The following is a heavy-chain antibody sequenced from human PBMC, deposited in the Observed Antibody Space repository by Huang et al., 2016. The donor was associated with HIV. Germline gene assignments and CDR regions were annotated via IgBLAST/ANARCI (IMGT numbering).Heavy chain of an antibody. CDR3: TRDGVAPDEEFDY. CDR1: GYTFADYF. D-gene: IGHD5-12*01. V-gene: IGHV1-2*02. Sequence: QVQLVQSGAEVKKPGASVKVSCKPSGYTFADYFIHWVRQAPGQGLEWMAWLNPKNGATNDAQKFLGRVTVTGETSINTAYMEFSGLTSDDTANYYCTRDGVAPDEEFDYWGQGTLISVSS. J-gene: IGHJ4*02. CDR2: LNPKNGAT.